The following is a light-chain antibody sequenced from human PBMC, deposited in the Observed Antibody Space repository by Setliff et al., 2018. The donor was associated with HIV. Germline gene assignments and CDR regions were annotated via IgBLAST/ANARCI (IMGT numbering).Light chain of an antibody. CDR3: SSYTSSSTRV. CDR1: WSDVGGYNY. V-gene: IGLV2-14*01. J-gene: IGLJ1*01. Sequence: SALTQPASVAGSPGQSITISCTGTWSDVGGYNYVSWYQQHPGKAPKLMIYEVSNRPSGVSNRFSGSKSGNTASLTISGLQAEDEADYFCSSYTSSSTRVFGTGTKVTVL. CDR2: EVS.